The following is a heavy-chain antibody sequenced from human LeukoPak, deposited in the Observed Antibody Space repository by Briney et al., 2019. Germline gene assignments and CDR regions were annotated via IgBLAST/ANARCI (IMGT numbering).Heavy chain of an antibody. Sequence: ASVKVSSKPSGYTSTNSVTCWVRPAPEQGLEWMGWVSGKNGHTKYAQTLQGRVTMTTDTSTNTAYMELRSLRSDDAAVYYCARGHLLSLDYWGQGTLVTVSS. CDR3: ARGHLLSLDY. J-gene: IGHJ4*02. CDR2: VSGKNGHT. CDR1: GYTSTNSV. V-gene: IGHV1-18*01.